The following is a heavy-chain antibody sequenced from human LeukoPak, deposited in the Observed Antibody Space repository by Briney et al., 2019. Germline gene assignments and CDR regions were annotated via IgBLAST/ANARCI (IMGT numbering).Heavy chain of an antibody. J-gene: IGHJ4*02. V-gene: IGHV4-59*08. CDR2: IHNSGRT. CDR3: ARHGTISSESYFDY. Sequence: PSETLSLTCSVSGGSVSSCCWSWIRQSPGKGLEWIGYIHNSGRTYYNPSLKSRVTGFVDTSKNQVSLRLSSVTAADTAVYYCARHGTISSESYFDYWGQGALVTISS. D-gene: IGHD1-14*01. CDR1: GGSVSSCC.